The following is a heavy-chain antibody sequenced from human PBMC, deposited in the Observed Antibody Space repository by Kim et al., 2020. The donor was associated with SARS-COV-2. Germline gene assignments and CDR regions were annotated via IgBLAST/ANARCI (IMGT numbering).Heavy chain of an antibody. Sequence: ASVKVSCTASGYAFTGFYILWVRQAPGRGLEWMGWINPDGGGTKYAQEFQGRVTMTRATSISTAYMELSGLRSDDTAVYYCVRRLWDFYDSSDFAIDHWGQGTRVTVSS. V-gene: IGHV1-2*02. D-gene: IGHD3-22*01. CDR3: VRRLWDFYDSSDFAIDH. CDR1: GYAFTGFY. CDR2: INPDGGGT. J-gene: IGHJ4*02.